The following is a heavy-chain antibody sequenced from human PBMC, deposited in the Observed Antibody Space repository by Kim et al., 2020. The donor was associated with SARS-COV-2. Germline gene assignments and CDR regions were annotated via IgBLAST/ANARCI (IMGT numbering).Heavy chain of an antibody. D-gene: IGHD3-9*01. CDR3: AEGCSYYDILTGYYNPPGAFDI. J-gene: IGHJ3*02. CDR1: GFTFSSYG. CDR2: IWYDGSNK. Sequence: GGSLRLSCAASGFTFSSYGMHWVRQAPGKGLEWVAVIWYDGSNKYYADSVKGRFTISRDNSKNTLYLQMNSLRAEDTAVYYCAEGCSYYDILTGYYNPPGAFDIWGQGTMVTVSS. V-gene: IGHV3-33*06.